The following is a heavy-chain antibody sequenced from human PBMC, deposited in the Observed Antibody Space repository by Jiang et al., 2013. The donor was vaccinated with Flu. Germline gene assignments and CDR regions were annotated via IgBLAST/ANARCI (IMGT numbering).Heavy chain of an antibody. V-gene: IGHV4-39*01. CDR1: SGSISDSYY. CDR3: ARRWTTADPVWAFDI. Sequence: GPGLVKPTETLSLTCTVSSGSISDSYYWGWIRQPPGKGRGMDWKYLLYWEHVLQPVPQEPSHHIGRQVQDQLSLKLTSVTAADTAVYYCARRWTTADPVWAFDIVGPRDNGHRLF. J-gene: IGHJ3*02. D-gene: IGHD4-11*01. CDR2: LLYWEH.